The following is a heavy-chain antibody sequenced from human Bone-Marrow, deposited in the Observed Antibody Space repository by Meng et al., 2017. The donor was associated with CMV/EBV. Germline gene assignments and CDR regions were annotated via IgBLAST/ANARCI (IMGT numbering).Heavy chain of an antibody. CDR1: GFRFSDYA. CDR3: TRDQSYGYRTNALLYGKDV. D-gene: IGHD5-24*01. V-gene: IGHV3-23*01. J-gene: IGHJ6*02. Sequence: GGSLRLSCAASGFRFSDYAMSWVRQGPGEGLEWVSSLSGSGDARYHADSVKGRLTISRDNTINTVYLQMNSLRAEDTAVYYYTRDQSYGYRTNALLYGKDVWGQGTTVTVSS. CDR2: LSGSGDAR.